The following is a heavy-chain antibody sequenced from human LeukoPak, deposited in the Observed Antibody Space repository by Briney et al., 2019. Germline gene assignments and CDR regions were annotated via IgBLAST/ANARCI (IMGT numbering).Heavy chain of an antibody. CDR1: GFTFGSYS. CDR2: ISSSSSYI. CDR3: ARDTYGDYVGAFDI. J-gene: IGHJ3*02. Sequence: GGSLRLSCAASGFTFGSYSMNWVRQAPGKGLEWVSSISSSSSYIYYADSVKGRFTISRDNAKNSLYLQMNSLRAEDTAVYYCARDTYGDYVGAFDIWGQGTMVTVSS. V-gene: IGHV3-21*01. D-gene: IGHD4-17*01.